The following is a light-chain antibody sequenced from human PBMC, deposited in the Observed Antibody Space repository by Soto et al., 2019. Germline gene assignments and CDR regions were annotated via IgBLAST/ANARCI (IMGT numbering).Light chain of an antibody. V-gene: IGKV1-33*01. CDR2: DAS. Sequence: DIQLTQSPSSLSASVGDRVTITCQASQGINNYLNWYQQKPGKAPKLLIFDASNLVTGVPSRFSGSGSGTDFTFISSSLQPEDSATYYCQQYDNLLSFGGGTKVEI. CDR3: QQYDNLLS. J-gene: IGKJ4*01. CDR1: QGINNY.